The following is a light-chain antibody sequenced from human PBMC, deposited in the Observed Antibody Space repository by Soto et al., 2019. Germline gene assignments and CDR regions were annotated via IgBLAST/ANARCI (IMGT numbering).Light chain of an antibody. CDR1: QTISSW. CDR3: QHYNIYSES. Sequence: DIQMTQTPSTLSGSVGDRVTITCRASQTISSWLAWYQPKPGKAPKLLIYKASTLKSGVPSRFSGSGSGTEFTLTISSLQPDDLATYYCQHYNIYSESFGQGTKVELK. CDR2: KAS. J-gene: IGKJ1*01. V-gene: IGKV1-5*03.